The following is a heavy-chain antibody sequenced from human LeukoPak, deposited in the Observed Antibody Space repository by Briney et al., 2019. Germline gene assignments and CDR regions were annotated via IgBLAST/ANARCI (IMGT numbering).Heavy chain of an antibody. J-gene: IGHJ4*02. CDR3: ARDRGCGSAGCWGTFDY. D-gene: IGHD2-2*01. V-gene: IGHV3-20*04. Sequence: GGSLRLSCAASGFTFDDYAMSWVRHAPGKGLEWVSGIDWDGGSTGYVDSVKGRFTISRDNAKNSLYLQLNSLRAEDTAFYYCARDRGCGSAGCWGTFDYWGQGTLVTASS. CDR1: GFTFDDYA. CDR2: IDWDGGST.